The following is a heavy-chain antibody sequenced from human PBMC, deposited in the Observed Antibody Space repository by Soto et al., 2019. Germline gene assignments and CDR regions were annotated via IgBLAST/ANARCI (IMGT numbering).Heavy chain of an antibody. D-gene: IGHD6-13*01. V-gene: IGHV5-51*01. CDR1: GYSFTSYW. Sequence: PGESLKISCKGSGYSFTSYWIGWVRQMPGKGLEWMGIIYPGDSDTRYSPSFQGQVTISADKSISTAYLQWSSLKASDTATYYCARVQQLVQVYYYYGMDVWGQGTTVTVSS. CDR2: IYPGDSDT. J-gene: IGHJ6*02. CDR3: ARVQQLVQVYYYYGMDV.